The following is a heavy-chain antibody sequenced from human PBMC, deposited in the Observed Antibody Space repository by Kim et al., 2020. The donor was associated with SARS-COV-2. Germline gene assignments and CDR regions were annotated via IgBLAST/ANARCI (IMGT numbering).Heavy chain of an antibody. CDR3: AKDLAVDYGDYDYYYYGMDV. Sequence: GGSLRLSCAASGFTFSSYGMHWVRQAPDKGLEWVAVISYDGSNKYYADSVKGRFTISRDNSKNTLYLQMNSLRAEDTAVYYCAKDLAVDYGDYDYYYYGMDVWGQGTTVTVSS. V-gene: IGHV3-30*18. CDR1: GFTFSSYG. J-gene: IGHJ6*02. D-gene: IGHD4-17*01. CDR2: ISYDGSNK.